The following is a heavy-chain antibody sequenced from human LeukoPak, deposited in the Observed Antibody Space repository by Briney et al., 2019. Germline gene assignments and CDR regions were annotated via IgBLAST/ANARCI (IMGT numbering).Heavy chain of an antibody. D-gene: IGHD2-15*01. J-gene: IGHJ3*02. CDR2: ISSNGGST. V-gene: IGHV3-64D*09. CDR3: VKNIVVVVAAPAGAFDI. CDR1: GFHFSSFA. Sequence: GGSLRIFCSTSGFHFSSFAEHWVRQAPGKGLEYVSAISSNGGSTYYADSVKGRFTISRDNSKNTLYLQMSSLRAEDTAVYYCVKNIVVVVAAPAGAFDIWGQGTMVTVSS.